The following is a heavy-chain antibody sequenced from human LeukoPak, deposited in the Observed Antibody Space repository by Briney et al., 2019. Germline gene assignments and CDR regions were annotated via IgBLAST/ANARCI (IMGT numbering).Heavy chain of an antibody. D-gene: IGHD3-10*01. CDR2: ISGSGGST. V-gene: IGHV3-23*01. CDR3: AKEILWFGELFGYFDY. J-gene: IGHJ4*02. CDR1: GFTFSSYA. Sequence: GGSLRLSCAASGFTFSSYAMSWVRQAPGKGLEWVSAISGSGGSTYYADSVKGRFTISRDNSKNTLYLQMNSLRAEDTAVYYCAKEILWFGELFGYFDYWGQGTLATVSS.